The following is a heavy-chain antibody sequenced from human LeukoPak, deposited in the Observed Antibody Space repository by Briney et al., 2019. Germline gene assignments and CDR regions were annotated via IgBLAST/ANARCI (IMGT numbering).Heavy chain of an antibody. CDR1: GYIFTGYY. D-gene: IGHD6-19*01. V-gene: IGHV1-2*02. CDR2: INPKSGGT. J-gene: IGHJ6*03. Sequence: GSVSVSCTASGYIFTGYYMDWGRQAPGQGVERRGWINPKSGGTNYAQTLQGRVTITRDTTISTAYMGRSRRRSDDTAVYYCARVEAVTGTPVYYMDVWGKGTTVTVSS. CDR3: ARVEAVTGTPVYYMDV.